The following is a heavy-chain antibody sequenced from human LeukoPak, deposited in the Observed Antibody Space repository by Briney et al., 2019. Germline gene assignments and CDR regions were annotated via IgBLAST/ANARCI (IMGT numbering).Heavy chain of an antibody. V-gene: IGHV1-18*01. D-gene: IGHD3-22*01. CDR3: ARDLDYYDSSGSGWFDP. CDR1: GYSFSRYG. J-gene: IGHJ5*02. Sequence: ASVKVSCKASGYSFSRYGISWVRQAPGQGLEWMGWISTYNGNTNYAQKFQGRVTMTTDTSTNTAYMELRSLRSDYTAVYYCARDLDYYDSSGSGWFDPWGQGSLVSVSS. CDR2: ISTYNGNT.